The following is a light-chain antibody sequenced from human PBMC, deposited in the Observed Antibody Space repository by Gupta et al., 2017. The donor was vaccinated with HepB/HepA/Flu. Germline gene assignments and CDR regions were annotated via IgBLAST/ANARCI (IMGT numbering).Light chain of an antibody. CDR2: YDN. J-gene: IGLJ3*02. V-gene: IGLV3-21*04. Sequence: SYVLTQQPSVSVAPGKTARITCGGNNIGMTGVNWYLQRPGQAPILVIYYDNDRPSGIPERFSGSKSGNTATLTISRVEDGDEADYYCQVWDSSSDQVVFGGGTKLTVL. CDR1: NIGMTG. CDR3: QVWDSSSDQVV.